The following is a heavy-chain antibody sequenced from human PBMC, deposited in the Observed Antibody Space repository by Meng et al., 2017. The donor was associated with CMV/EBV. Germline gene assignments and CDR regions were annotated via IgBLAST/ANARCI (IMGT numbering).Heavy chain of an antibody. V-gene: IGHV4-61*01. CDR2: IYYSGST. CDR1: GGSVSSGSYY. CDR3: ARERVTTVTTHWFDP. D-gene: IGHD4-17*01. J-gene: IGHJ5*02. Sequence: PETLSLTCTVSGGSVSSGSYYWSWIRQPPGKGLEWIGYIYYSGSTNYNPSLKSRVTISVDTSKNQFSLKLSSVTAADTAVYYCARERVTTVTTHWFDPWGQGTLVTVSS.